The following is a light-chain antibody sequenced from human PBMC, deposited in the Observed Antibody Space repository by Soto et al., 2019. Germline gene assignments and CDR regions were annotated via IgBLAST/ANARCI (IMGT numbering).Light chain of an antibody. V-gene: IGLV2-14*01. CDR1: SSDVGGYNY. Sequence: QSALTQPASVSGSPGQSITISCTGTSSDVGGYNYVSWYQQHPGKVPKLMIYDVSNRPSGVSNRFSGSKSGHTASLTISGLQAEDEADYYCSSYTSTSTVVFGGGTKLTVL. J-gene: IGLJ2*01. CDR3: SSYTSTSTVV. CDR2: DVS.